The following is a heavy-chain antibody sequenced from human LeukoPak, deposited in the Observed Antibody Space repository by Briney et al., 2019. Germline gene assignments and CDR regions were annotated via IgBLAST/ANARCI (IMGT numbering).Heavy chain of an antibody. Sequence: ASVKVSCKASGYTFTGYYMHWVRQAPGQGLEWMGWINPNSGGTNYAQKFQGRVTMTRDTSISTAYMELSRLRSDDTAVYYCARGCQYQLLIFLYYYMDVWGKGTTVTISS. CDR3: ARGCQYQLLIFLYYYMDV. J-gene: IGHJ6*03. CDR2: INPNSGGT. V-gene: IGHV1-2*02. D-gene: IGHD2-2*01. CDR1: GYTFTGYY.